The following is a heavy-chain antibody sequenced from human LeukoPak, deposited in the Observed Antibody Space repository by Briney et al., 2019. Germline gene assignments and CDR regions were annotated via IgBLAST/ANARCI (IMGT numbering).Heavy chain of an antibody. CDR1: GFTFSSYE. D-gene: IGHD3-22*01. CDR3: ARTMYYYDSSGYLFDY. Sequence: GGSLRLSCAASGFTFSSYEMNWVRQAPGKGLEWVSYISSSGSTIYYADSVKGRFTISRDNAKNSLYLQMNSLRAEDTAVYYCARTMYYYDSSGYLFDYWGQGTLVTVSS. CDR2: ISSSGSTI. J-gene: IGHJ4*02. V-gene: IGHV3-48*03.